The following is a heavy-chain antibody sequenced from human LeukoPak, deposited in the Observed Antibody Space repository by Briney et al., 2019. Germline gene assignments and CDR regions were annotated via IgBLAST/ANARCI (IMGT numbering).Heavy chain of an antibody. V-gene: IGHV3-66*02. Sequence: PGGSLRLSCAASGFTVSSNYMSWVRQAPGKGLEWVSVIYSGGSTYYADSVKGRFTISRDNSKNTLYLQMNSLRAEDTAVYYCAMGIAVAGTADHFDYWGQGTLVTVSS. CDR3: AMGIAVAGTADHFDY. CDR1: GFTVSSNY. J-gene: IGHJ4*02. CDR2: IYSGGST. D-gene: IGHD6-19*01.